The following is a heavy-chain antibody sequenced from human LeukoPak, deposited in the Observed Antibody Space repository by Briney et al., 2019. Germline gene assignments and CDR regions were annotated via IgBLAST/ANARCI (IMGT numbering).Heavy chain of an antibody. V-gene: IGHV1-8*01. D-gene: IGHD2-2*01. J-gene: IGHJ6*02. CDR1: GYTFTSYD. Sequence: ASVKVSCKASGYTFTSYDINWVRQATGQGLEWMGWMNPKSGNTGYAQKFQGRVTMTRTTSISTAYMELSSLRSEDTAVYYCARGRPYCSSTSCYYYYGMDVWGQGTTVTVSS. CDR3: ARGRPYCSSTSCYYYYGMDV. CDR2: MNPKSGNT.